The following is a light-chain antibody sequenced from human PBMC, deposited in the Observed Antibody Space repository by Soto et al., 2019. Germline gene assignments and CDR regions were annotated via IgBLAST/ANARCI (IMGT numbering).Light chain of an antibody. CDR1: QSVTSSY. CDR2: GAS. V-gene: IGKV3-20*01. CDR3: QEYGNAPRT. Sequence: EIVLTQSPGTLSLSPGERATLSCRASQSVTSSYLAWYQQKPGQAPRLFIYGASSRATGIPDRFSGSGSGTDFTLTISRLEPEDYAVYHCQEYGNAPRTFGHEIKVDIK. J-gene: IGKJ1*01.